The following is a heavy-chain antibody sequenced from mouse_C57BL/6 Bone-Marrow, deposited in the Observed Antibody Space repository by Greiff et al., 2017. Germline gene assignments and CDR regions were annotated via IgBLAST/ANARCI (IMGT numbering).Heavy chain of an antibody. CDR1: GFNIKNTY. Sequence: VQLQQSVAELVRPGASVKLSCTASGFNIKNTYMHWVKQRPEQGLEWIGRIDPSNGKTKYAPKIQGKAPITADTSSNTAYLQLSSLTSEDTAIYYCSSYYGSSYYYAMDYWCQGTSVTVSS. CDR2: IDPSNGKT. D-gene: IGHD1-1*01. CDR3: SSYYGSSYYYAMDY. V-gene: IGHV14-3*01. J-gene: IGHJ4*01.